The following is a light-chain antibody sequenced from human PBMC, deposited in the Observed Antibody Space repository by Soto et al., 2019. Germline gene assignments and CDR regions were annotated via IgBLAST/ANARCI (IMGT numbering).Light chain of an antibody. CDR3: QQYNSHSGT. CDR1: QSIGSW. V-gene: IGKV1-5*03. J-gene: IGKJ1*01. Sequence: DIQMTQSPSTLSASVGDRVTITCRASQSIGSWLAWYQQKAGKAPNLLIYKASSLESGVPSRFSGSGSGTEFTLTISSLQPDDIATYYCQQYNSHSGTFGQGTKVDIK. CDR2: KAS.